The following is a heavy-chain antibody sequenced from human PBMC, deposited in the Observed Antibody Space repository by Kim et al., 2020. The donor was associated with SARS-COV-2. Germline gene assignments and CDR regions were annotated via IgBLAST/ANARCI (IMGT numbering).Heavy chain of an antibody. V-gene: IGHV4-59*01. CDR2: T. CDR3: ARAPVGTSPFDD. J-gene: IGHJ4*02. Sequence: TTYNPPLTNRVTIAVETSKNQFTLELTYVTAAGTAVYYCARAPVGTSPFDDWGQGTLVTVSS. D-gene: IGHD1-26*01.